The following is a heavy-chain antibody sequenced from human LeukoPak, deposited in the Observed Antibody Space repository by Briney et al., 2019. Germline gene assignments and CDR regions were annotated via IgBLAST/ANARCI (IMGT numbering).Heavy chain of an antibody. V-gene: IGHV4-39*01. J-gene: IGHJ6*03. D-gene: IGHD2-21*01. Sequence: SDTLSLTSTVSGGSLGRSNTYWGWIRQTPGKGLEWLGTILHSGYTYNNPSLKSRVTMSVDSSKNQFSLSLSSVTAADTAVYFCARHCGGGGYHYMDVWGKGTTVIVSS. CDR3: ARHCGGGGYHYMDV. CDR1: GGSLGRSNTY. CDR2: ILHSGYT.